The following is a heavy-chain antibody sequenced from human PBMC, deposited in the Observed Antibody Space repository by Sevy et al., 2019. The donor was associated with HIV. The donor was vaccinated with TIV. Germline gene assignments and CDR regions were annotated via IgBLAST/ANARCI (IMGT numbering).Heavy chain of an antibody. CDR3: ARDLLGGYSGYDGGFDY. D-gene: IGHD5-12*01. J-gene: IGHJ4*02. V-gene: IGHV3-30-3*01. Sequence: GESLKISCAASGFTFSSYAMHWVRQAPGKGLEWVAVISYDGSNKYYADSVKGRFTISRDNSKNTLYLQMNSLRAEDTAVYYCARDLLGGYSGYDGGFDYWGQGTLVTVS. CDR1: GFTFSSYA. CDR2: ISYDGSNK.